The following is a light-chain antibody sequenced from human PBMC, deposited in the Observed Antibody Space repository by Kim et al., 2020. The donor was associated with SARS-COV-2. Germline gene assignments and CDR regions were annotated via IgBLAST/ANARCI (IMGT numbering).Light chain of an antibody. J-gene: IGKJ4*01. CDR2: AAS. CDR1: QSVSSSY. Sequence: EIVLTQSPGTLSLSPGERATLSCRASQSVSSSYLTWYQQKPGQAPRLLIYAASSRATGIPDRFSGSGSGTDFTLTISRLEPEDFAVYYCQQRLTFGGGTKVDIK. CDR3: QQRLT. V-gene: IGKV3-20*01.